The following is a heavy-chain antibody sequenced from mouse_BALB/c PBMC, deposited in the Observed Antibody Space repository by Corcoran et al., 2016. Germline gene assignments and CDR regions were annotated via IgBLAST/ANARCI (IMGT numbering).Heavy chain of an antibody. Sequence: EVKLLESGGGLVQPGGSLRLSCTASGFDFSRYWMSWVRQAPGKGIDWVGEINSDSSTINYTPSLKDKFVISRDNAKNALYLQMSKVRSEDTALYYCARNWDWHFNLWGAGTTVTVSS. J-gene: IGHJ1*01. D-gene: IGHD4-1*01. CDR1: GFDFSRYW. V-gene: IGHV4-1*02. CDR3: ARNWDWHFNL. CDR2: INSDSSTI.